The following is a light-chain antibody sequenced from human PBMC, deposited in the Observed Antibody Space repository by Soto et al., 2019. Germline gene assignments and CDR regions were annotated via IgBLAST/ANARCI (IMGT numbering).Light chain of an antibody. Sequence: DIQMTQSPSTLSASVGDRVTITCRASQSISSWLAWYQQKPGKAPKLLIYDASSLESGVPSRFSGSGSGTEFTLTISGLQPEDVATYYCQKHDIAPFTFGPGTKVDIK. V-gene: IGKV1-5*01. CDR1: QSISSW. CDR2: DAS. J-gene: IGKJ3*01. CDR3: QKHDIAPFT.